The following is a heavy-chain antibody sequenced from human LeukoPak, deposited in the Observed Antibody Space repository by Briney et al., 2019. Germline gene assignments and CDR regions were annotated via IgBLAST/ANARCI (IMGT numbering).Heavy chain of an antibody. CDR1: GFTFSSYS. CDR2: ISSSSSTI. Sequence: GGSLRLSCAASGFTFSSYSMNWVRQAPGKGLEWVSYISSSSSTIYYADSVKGRFTISRDNAKNSLYLQMNSLRAEDTAVYYCARDSPFFSSSDAFDIWGQGTMVTVSS. CDR3: ARDSPFFSSSDAFDI. V-gene: IGHV3-48*01. D-gene: IGHD2-2*01. J-gene: IGHJ3*02.